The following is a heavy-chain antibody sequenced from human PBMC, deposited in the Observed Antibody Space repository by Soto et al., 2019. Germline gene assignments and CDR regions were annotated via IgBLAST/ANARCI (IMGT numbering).Heavy chain of an antibody. V-gene: IGHV1-2*02. CDR3: AILSGAVRSYYYYDIDV. J-gene: IGHJ6*02. Sequence: ASVKVSCKASGYTFTGYYMHWVRQAPGQGLEWMGWINPNSGGTNYAQKFQGRVTMTRDTSISTAYMELSRLRSDDTAVYYCAILSGAVRSYYYYDIDVWGQGTAVTVSS. CDR1: GYTFTGYY. D-gene: IGHD3-3*01. CDR2: INPNSGGT.